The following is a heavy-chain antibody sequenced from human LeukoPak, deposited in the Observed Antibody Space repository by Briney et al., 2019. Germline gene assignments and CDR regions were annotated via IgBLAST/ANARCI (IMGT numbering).Heavy chain of an antibody. J-gene: IGHJ6*02. CDR2: ISAYNGNT. V-gene: IGHV1-18*01. Sequence: ASVKVSCKASGYTFTSYGISWVRQAPGQGLEWMGWISAYNGNTNYAQKLQGRVTMTKDTSTSTAYMELRSLRSDDTAVYYCARGRVPYYYYYGMDVWGQGTTVTVSS. CDR3: ARGRVPYYYYYGMDV. CDR1: GYTFTSYG.